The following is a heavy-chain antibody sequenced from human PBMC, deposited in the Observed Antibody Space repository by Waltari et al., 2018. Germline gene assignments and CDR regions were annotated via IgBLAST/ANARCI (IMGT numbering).Heavy chain of an antibody. D-gene: IGHD5-18*01. Sequence: QLQMQESGPGLVSPSEAQSLTCTVSGDSISSTHYYWAWIRQAPGKGLEWIASIYYSGSTDYNPSLKSRVTISVDTSKNQFSLRVNAVTAADTAVYYCARGRRRNGYNFDFWGQGTLVTVSS. J-gene: IGHJ5*01. V-gene: IGHV4-39*07. CDR1: GDSISSTHYY. CDR3: ARGRRRNGYNFDF. CDR2: IYYSGST.